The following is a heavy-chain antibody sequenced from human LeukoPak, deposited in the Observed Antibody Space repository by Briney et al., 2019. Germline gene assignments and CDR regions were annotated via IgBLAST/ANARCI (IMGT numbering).Heavy chain of an antibody. J-gene: IGHJ3*02. D-gene: IGHD5-18*01. CDR2: ISSSSSYI. CDR1: GFTFSSYA. CDR3: ARDRPIQLWSPKVAFDI. Sequence: GGSLRLSCAASGFTFSSYAMSWVRQAPGKGLEWVSSISSSSSYIYYADSVKGRFTISRDNAKNSLYLQMNSLRAEDTAVYYCARDRPIQLWSPKVAFDIWGQGTMVTVSS. V-gene: IGHV3-21*01.